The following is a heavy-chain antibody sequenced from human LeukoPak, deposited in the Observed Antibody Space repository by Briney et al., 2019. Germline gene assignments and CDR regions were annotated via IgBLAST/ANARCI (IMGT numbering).Heavy chain of an antibody. D-gene: IGHD3-10*01. CDR1: GGSISSYC. V-gene: IGHV4-4*07. CDR3: ARGGYYGSGVDAFDI. CDR2: ICASGGT. J-gene: IGHJ3*02. Sequence: SETLSLTCTVPGGSISSYCWSWIRQPAGRGLEWIGRICASGGTNYNPSLKSRVTMSVDTSKSQFSLRLNSVTAADTAVYYCARGGYYGSGVDAFDIWGQGTMVTVSS.